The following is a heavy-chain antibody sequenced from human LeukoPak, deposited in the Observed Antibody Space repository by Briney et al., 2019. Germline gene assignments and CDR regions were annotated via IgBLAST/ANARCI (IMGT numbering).Heavy chain of an antibody. D-gene: IGHD2-2*03. V-gene: IGHV4-31*03. Sequence: SETLSLTCTVSGGSISSGGYYWSWIRQHPGKGLEWIGYIYYSGSTYYNPSLKSRVTISVDTPKNQFSLKLSSVTAADTAVYYCARGVDIVVVPAAGWIDYWGQGTLVTVSS. CDR2: IYYSGST. CDR3: ARGVDIVVVPAAGWIDY. CDR1: GGSISSGGYY. J-gene: IGHJ4*02.